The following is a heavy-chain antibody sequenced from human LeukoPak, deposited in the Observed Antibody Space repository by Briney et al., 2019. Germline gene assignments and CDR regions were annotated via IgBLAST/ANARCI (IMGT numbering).Heavy chain of an antibody. CDR3: ARDRESYCSGGRCSNFDY. J-gene: IGHJ4*02. V-gene: IGHV3-21*01. CDR2: ISSSSSYI. CDR1: GFTFSSYS. Sequence: GGSLRLSCADSGFTFSSYSMNWVRQVPGKGLEWVSYISSSSSYIYYAASVKGRFTISRDNAKKSLYLQMNRLRAEDTAVYYCARDRESYCSGGRCSNFDYWAQGTLVTVSS. D-gene: IGHD2-15*01.